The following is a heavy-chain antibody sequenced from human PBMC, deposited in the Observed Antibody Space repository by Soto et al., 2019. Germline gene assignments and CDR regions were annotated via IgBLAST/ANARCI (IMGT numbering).Heavy chain of an antibody. V-gene: IGHV1-18*01. CDR2: ISAYNGNT. CDR3: ARGVRDIVVVVAAHDAFGI. D-gene: IGHD2-15*01. Sequence: ASVKVSCKASGYTFTSYGISWVRQAPGQGLEWMGWISAYNGNTNYAQKLQGRVTVTTDTSTSTAYMELRSLRSDDTAVYYCARGVRDIVVVVAAHDAFGIWGQGTMVTVSS. CDR1: GYTFTSYG. J-gene: IGHJ3*02.